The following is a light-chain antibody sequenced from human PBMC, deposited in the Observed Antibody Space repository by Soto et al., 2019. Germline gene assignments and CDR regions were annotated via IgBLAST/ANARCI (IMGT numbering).Light chain of an antibody. CDR3: QRYNSAPL. Sequence: DIQMTQSPSSLSASVGDRVTITCRASQGISNYIAWYQQKPGKAPKLLIYAASTLQSGVPSRFSGSGSGTDFALTISSLQSEDVATYSCQRYNSAPLFGPGTKVDIK. CDR1: QGISNY. J-gene: IGKJ3*01. CDR2: AAS. V-gene: IGKV1-27*01.